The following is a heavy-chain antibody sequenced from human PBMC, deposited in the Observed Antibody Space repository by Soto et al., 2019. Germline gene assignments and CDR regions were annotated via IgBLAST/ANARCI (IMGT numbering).Heavy chain of an antibody. J-gene: IGHJ6*02. CDR2: IYYSGNT. D-gene: IGHD3-3*01. Sequence: QVPLQESGPGLVKPSETLSLTCTVSGDSMSPFYWNWIRQSPGKGLEWIGYIYYSGNTNYNPSLKRRVAISVDTSKNQFYLKLRSVTAADTAVYSCARGVYDYWSGYYAGSGLDVWGQGTTVTVSS. CDR3: ARGVYDYWSGYYAGSGLDV. V-gene: IGHV4-59*13. CDR1: GDSMSPFY.